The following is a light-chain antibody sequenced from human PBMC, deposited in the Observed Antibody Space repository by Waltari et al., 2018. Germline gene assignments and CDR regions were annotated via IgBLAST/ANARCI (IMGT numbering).Light chain of an antibody. V-gene: IGKV3-20*01. J-gene: IGKJ1*01. CDR1: QIISRAF. CDR2: AVS. CDR3: QHYVRLPVT. Sequence: IMLTQSPGTLSLSPGERATLSCRASQIISRAFAWYQQKPGQAPRLLIYAVSTRASGSPDRFSGIGSGTDFSLTISRLESEDFAVYYCQHYVRLPVTFGQGTKLEFK.